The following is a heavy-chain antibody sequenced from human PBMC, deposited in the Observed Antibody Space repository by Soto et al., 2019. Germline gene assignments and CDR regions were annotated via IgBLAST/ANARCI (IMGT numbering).Heavy chain of an antibody. Sequence: SETLSLTCTVSGGSISSYYWSWIRQPPGKGLEWIGYIYYSGSTNYNPSLKSRVTISVDTSKNQFSLKLSSVTAADTAVYYCAREGHEDYYGSGSQTSYFDYWGQGTLVTVSS. D-gene: IGHD3-10*01. CDR1: GGSISSYY. CDR2: IYYSGST. V-gene: IGHV4-59*01. J-gene: IGHJ4*02. CDR3: AREGHEDYYGSGSQTSYFDY.